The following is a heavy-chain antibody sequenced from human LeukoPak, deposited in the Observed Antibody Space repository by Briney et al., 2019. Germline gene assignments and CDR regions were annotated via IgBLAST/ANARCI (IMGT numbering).Heavy chain of an antibody. J-gene: IGHJ6*03. V-gene: IGHV3-9*01. CDR1: GFSLDDYA. Sequence: GGSLRLSCAASGFSLDDYAMQWVRPAPGRGLEWVSGTSWNSGSIVYADSVKGRSTTSRHNAKNSLYLQMNSLRAEDTALYYCARDPPTSSSWYRGAGYYYYMDVWGKGTTVTVSS. D-gene: IGHD6-13*01. CDR3: ARDPPTSSSWYRGAGYYYYMDV. CDR2: TSWNSGSI.